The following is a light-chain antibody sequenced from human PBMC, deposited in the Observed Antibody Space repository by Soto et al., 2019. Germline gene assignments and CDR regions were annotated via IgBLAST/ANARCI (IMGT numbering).Light chain of an antibody. CDR3: QQYGSSPPYT. CDR1: QSVSSSY. CDR2: GAS. Sequence: EVVLTQSPGTLSLFPGERATLSCRASQSVSSSYLAWYQQKPGQAPRPLIHGASSRVTGIPDRFSGSGSGTDFTLTISRLEPEDFAVYYCQQYGSSPPYTFGQGTKLEIK. V-gene: IGKV3-20*01. J-gene: IGKJ2*01.